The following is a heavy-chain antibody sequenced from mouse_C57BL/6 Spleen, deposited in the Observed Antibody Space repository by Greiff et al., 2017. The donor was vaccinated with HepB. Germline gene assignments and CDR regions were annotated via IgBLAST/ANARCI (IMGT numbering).Heavy chain of an antibody. CDR1: GYTFTSYW. J-gene: IGHJ4*01. Sequence: VQLQQPGAELVKPGASVKLSCKASGYTFTSYWMHWVKQRPGQGLEWIGMIHPNSGSTNYNEKFKSKATLTVDKSSSTAYMQLSSLTSEDSAVYYCAREDRMITTRRAYYYAMDYWGQGTSVTVSS. CDR2: IHPNSGST. CDR3: AREDRMITTRRAYYYAMDY. V-gene: IGHV1-64*01. D-gene: IGHD2-4*01.